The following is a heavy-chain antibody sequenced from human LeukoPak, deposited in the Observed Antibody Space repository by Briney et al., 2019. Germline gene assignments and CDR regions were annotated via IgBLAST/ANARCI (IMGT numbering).Heavy chain of an antibody. V-gene: IGHV3-48*03. J-gene: IGHJ5*02. D-gene: IGHD2-2*01. CDR1: GFTFSSYE. Sequence: GGSLRLSCAASGFTFSSYEMNWVRQAPGKGLEWVSYISSSGSTIYYADSVKGRFTISRDNAKNSLYLQMNSLRAEDTAVYYCASGRGYCSSTSCYDLRNWFDPWGQGTLVAVSS. CDR2: ISSSGSTI. CDR3: ASGRGYCSSTSCYDLRNWFDP.